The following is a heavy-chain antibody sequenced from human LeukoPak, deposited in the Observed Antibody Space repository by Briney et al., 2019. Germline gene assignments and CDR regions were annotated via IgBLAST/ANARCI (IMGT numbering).Heavy chain of an antibody. D-gene: IGHD3-10*01. J-gene: IGHJ4*02. CDR2: IYHSGST. CDR3: ARDMYYYGSGNYRFDY. CDR1: AYSISSGYY. V-gene: IGHV4-38-2*02. Sequence: SETLSLTCIVSAYSISSGYYWGWIRQPPGKGLEWIGSIYHSGSTYYNPSLKSRVTISVDTSKNQFSLKLSSVTAADTAVYYCARDMYYYGSGNYRFDYWGQGTLVTVSS.